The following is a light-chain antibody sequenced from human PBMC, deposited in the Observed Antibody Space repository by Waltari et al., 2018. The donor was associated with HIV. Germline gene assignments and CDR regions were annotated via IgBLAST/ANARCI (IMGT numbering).Light chain of an antibody. Sequence: QSVLTQPPSASGTPGQRVTISCSGSSSNIGSNYVYWYQPLPGTAPKLLIYRNNQRPSGVPDRFSCSKSGPSASLAISGLRSEDEADYYCAAWDNSLSAPVFGGGTKLTVL. J-gene: IGLJ3*02. CDR2: RNN. CDR1: SSNIGSNY. V-gene: IGLV1-47*01. CDR3: AAWDNSLSAPV.